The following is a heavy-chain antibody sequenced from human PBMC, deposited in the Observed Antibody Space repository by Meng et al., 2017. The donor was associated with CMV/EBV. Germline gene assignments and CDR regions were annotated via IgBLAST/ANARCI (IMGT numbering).Heavy chain of an antibody. J-gene: IGHJ4*02. V-gene: IGHV4-30-4*08. CDR3: ARDNRRGGVDY. CDR1: GGSISSGDYY. D-gene: IGHD3-3*01. CDR2: IYYSGST. Sequence: QVRLAEAGPGLVKPSQTLSLPCTVSGGSISSGDYYWSWIRQPPGKGLEWIGYIYYSGSTYYTPSLKSRVTISVDTSKNQFSLKLSSVTAADTAVYYCARDNRRGGVDYWGQGTLVTVSS.